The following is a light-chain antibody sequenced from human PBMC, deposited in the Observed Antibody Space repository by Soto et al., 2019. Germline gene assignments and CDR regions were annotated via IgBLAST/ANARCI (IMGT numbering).Light chain of an antibody. CDR2: LNSDGSH. CDR3: QTWGTGPWV. J-gene: IGLJ3*02. V-gene: IGLV4-69*01. CDR1: SGHSSNA. Sequence: QPVLTQSPSASASLGASVKLTCTLSSGHSSNAIAWHQQQPEKGPRYLMKLNSDGSHNKGDGIPDRFSGSSSGAERYLTISSLQSEDEADYYCQTWGTGPWVFGGGTKLTVL.